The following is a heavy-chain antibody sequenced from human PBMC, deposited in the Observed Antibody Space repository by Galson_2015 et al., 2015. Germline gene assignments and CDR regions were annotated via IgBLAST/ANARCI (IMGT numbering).Heavy chain of an antibody. V-gene: IGHV1-2*06. J-gene: IGHJ4*02. Sequence: SVKVSCKASGYTFTGYYMHWVRQAPGQGLEWMGRINPNSGGTNYAQKFQGRVTMTRDTSISTAYMELSRLRSDDTAVYYCARDPPGGSGIAVAGIYYWGQGTLVTVSS. CDR2: INPNSGGT. CDR1: GYTFTGYY. D-gene: IGHD6-19*01. CDR3: ARDPPGGSGIAVAGIYY.